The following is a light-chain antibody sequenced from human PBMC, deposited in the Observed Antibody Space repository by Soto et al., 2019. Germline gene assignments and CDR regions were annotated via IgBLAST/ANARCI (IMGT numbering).Light chain of an antibody. CDR3: CSYAGSYTLYD. Sequence: QSALTQPRSVSGSPGQSVTISCTGTSSDVGGYNYVSWYQQHPGTAPKLMIYDVSMRPSGVPDRFSGSKSGNPASLTISGLQAEDEANYYCCSYAGSYTLYDFGTGTKLTVL. J-gene: IGLJ1*01. V-gene: IGLV2-11*01. CDR2: DVS. CDR1: SSDVGGYNY.